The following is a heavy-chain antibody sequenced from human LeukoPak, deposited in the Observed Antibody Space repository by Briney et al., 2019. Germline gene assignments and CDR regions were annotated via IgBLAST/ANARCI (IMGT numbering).Heavy chain of an antibody. V-gene: IGHV3-48*01. Sequence: PGGPLRLSCAASGFTFSSYSMNWVRQAPGKGLEWVSYISSSSSTIYYADSVKGRFTISRDNAKNSLYLQMNSLRPEDTAVYYCARGVVPYCYCMDVWGKGTTVTVSS. CDR1: GFTFSSYS. J-gene: IGHJ6*03. D-gene: IGHD2-15*01. CDR2: ISSSSSTI. CDR3: ARGVVPYCYCMDV.